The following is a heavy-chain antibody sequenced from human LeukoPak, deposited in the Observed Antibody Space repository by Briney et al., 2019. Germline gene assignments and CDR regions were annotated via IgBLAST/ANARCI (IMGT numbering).Heavy chain of an antibody. CDR3: ARGRGTGGSKRDFYFYYYMDV. D-gene: IGHD2-15*01. CDR2: INGGNGNT. Sequence: ASVKVSCKASGYTFPTFAIHWVRQAPGQRPEWMGWINGGNGNTKYSQKFQGRVTITRDTSAGTAYMELTSLRSEDMAVYYCARGRGTGGSKRDFYFYYYMDVWGSGTTVIVSS. J-gene: IGHJ6*03. V-gene: IGHV1-3*01. CDR1: GYTFPTFA.